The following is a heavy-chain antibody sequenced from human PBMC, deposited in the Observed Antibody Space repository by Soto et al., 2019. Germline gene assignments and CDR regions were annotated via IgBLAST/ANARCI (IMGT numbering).Heavy chain of an antibody. V-gene: IGHV4-34*01. Sequence: SETLSLTCAVYGGSFSGYYWSWIRQPPGKGLEWIGEINHSGSTNYNPSLKSRVTISVDTSKNQFSLKLSSVTAADTAVYYCARAAVIDIVVVVAERAFDYWGQGTLVTVSS. CDR1: GGSFSGYY. CDR3: ARAAVIDIVVVVAERAFDY. D-gene: IGHD2-15*01. J-gene: IGHJ4*02. CDR2: INHSGST.